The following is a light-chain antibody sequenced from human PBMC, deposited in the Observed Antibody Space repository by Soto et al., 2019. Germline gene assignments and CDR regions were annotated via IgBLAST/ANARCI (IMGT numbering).Light chain of an antibody. CDR1: TGAVTSGHY. V-gene: IGLV7-46*01. J-gene: IGLJ1*01. Sequence: QAVVTQEPSLTVSPGGTVTLTCGSSTGAVTSGHYPYWFQQKPGQAPRTLIYDTSNKHSWTPARFSGSLLGGKAALTLSGAQPEDEAEYYRLLSYSGALYVFGTGTNVTV. CDR2: DTS. CDR3: LLSYSGALYV.